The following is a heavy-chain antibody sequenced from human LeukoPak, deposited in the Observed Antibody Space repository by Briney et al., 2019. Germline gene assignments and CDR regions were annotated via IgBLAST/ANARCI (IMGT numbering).Heavy chain of an antibody. CDR1: GYTFTSYD. D-gene: IGHD6-13*01. Sequence: GASVKVSCKASGYTFTSYDINWVRQATGQGLEWMGWMNPNSGNTGYAQKFQGRVTMTRNTSISTAYMELSSLRSEDTAVYYCARGGVTLRSSWYTPLDGGYWGQGTLVTVSS. J-gene: IGHJ4*02. CDR2: MNPNSGNT. CDR3: ARGGVTLRSSWYTPLDGGY. V-gene: IGHV1-8*01.